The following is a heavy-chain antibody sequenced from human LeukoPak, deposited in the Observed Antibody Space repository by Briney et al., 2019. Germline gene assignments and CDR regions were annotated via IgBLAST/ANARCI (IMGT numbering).Heavy chain of an antibody. J-gene: IGHJ4*02. V-gene: IGHV4-59*01. CDR3: TRALSGDRDY. CDR1: GGSISSYY. Sequence: SETLSLTCTVSGGSISSYYWSWIRQPPGKGLEWIGYIYYSGSTNYNPSLKSRVTISVDTSKNQFPLKLSSVTAADTTVYYCTRALSGDRDYWGQGTLVTVSS. CDR2: IYYSGST. D-gene: IGHD2-21*01.